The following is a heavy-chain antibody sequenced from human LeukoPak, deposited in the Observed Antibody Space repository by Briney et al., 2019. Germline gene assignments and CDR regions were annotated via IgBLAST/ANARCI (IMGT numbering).Heavy chain of an antibody. CDR2: INHNSGRT. J-gene: IGHJ4*02. CDR3: ARDLLAVDGTYS. D-gene: IGHD6-19*01. Sequence: ASVKASCKAAGYIFIRYYMHLGRQSAGQEREWMGWINHNSGRTNYAQKFQGRVTMTKDKSISTAYMELSRLRSDDTAVYSCARDLLAVDGTYSWGQGTLVTVSS. CDR1: GYIFIRYY. V-gene: IGHV1-2*02.